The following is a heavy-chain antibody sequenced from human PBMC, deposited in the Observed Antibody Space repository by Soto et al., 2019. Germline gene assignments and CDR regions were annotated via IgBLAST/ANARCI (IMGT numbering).Heavy chain of an antibody. V-gene: IGHV4-39*01. CDR1: GGSISSSSYY. J-gene: IGHJ4*02. CDR3: ARHFSGWYFY. Sequence: QLQLQESGPGLVKPSETLSLTCTVSGGSISSSSYYWGWIRQPPGKGLEWIGSIYYSGSTYYNPSLKMRVPLPVDTSTTQSSRRLSSVTAADTAVYYCARHFSGWYFYWGQGTLVTVSS. CDR2: IYYSGST. D-gene: IGHD6-19*01.